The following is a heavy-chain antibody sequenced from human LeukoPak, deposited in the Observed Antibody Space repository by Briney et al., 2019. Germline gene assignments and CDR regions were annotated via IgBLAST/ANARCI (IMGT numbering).Heavy chain of an antibody. D-gene: IGHD4-23*01. Sequence: PGGSLRLSCAASGFTFSSYEMNWVRQAPGKGLEWVSYISSSGSTIYYADSVKGRFTISRDNAKNSLYLQMNSLRAEDTAVYYCARERGGPYGGNDYWGQGTLATVSS. CDR1: GFTFSSYE. CDR2: ISSSGSTI. CDR3: ARERGGPYGGNDY. J-gene: IGHJ4*02. V-gene: IGHV3-48*03.